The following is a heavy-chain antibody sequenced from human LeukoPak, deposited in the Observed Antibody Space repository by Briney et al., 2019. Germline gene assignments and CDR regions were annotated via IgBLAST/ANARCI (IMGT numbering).Heavy chain of an antibody. CDR2: IYYSGST. Sequence: PSETLSLTCTVSGDSISSSSYYWGWIRQPPGKGLEWIGSIYYSGSTYYNPSLKSRVTISVDTSKNQFSLKLSSVTAADTAVYYCARLSADAFDIWGQGTMVTVSS. CDR3: ARLSADAFDI. CDR1: GDSISSSSYY. V-gene: IGHV4-39*07. J-gene: IGHJ3*02.